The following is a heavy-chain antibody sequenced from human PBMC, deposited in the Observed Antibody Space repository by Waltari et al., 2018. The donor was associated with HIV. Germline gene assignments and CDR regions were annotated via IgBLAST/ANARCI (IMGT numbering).Heavy chain of an antibody. CDR3: ARAVLRYFDNWFDP. V-gene: IGHV4-38-2*01. J-gene: IGHJ5*02. D-gene: IGHD3-9*01. Sequence: QVQLQESGPGLVKPSETLSLTCAVSGYSISSGYYWGWIRQPPGKGLEWIGSLYHSGDTYYNPSLKSRISISLDTSKNHFSLKLSSVTAADTAVYFCARAVLRYFDNWFDPWGQGTLDTVS. CDR2: LYHSGDT. CDR1: GYSISSGYY.